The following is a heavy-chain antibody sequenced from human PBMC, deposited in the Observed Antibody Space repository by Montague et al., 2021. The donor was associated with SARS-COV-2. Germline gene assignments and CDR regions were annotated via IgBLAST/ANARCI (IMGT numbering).Heavy chain of an antibody. CDR2: SYYSGTT. Sequence: SETLSLTCTVSGGSISSNYYCGCSRQPPGKGVQWGGGSYYSGTTFNNTSPRRRVTISVDASKNQFFLNLTSVTAADTAVYYCARRLVREVPKAFDIWGQGAMVIVSS. J-gene: IGHJ3*02. V-gene: IGHV4-39*01. CDR3: ARRLVREVPKAFDI. D-gene: IGHD3-10*01. CDR1: GGSISSNYY.